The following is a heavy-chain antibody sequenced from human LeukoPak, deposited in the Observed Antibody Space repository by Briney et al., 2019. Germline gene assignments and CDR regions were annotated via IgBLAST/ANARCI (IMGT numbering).Heavy chain of an antibody. CDR2: ISGSGGST. CDR3: ARATYDSSGYYRYYFDY. CDR1: GFTFSSYA. J-gene: IGHJ4*02. V-gene: IGHV3-23*01. Sequence: GGSLRLSCAASGFTFSSYAMSWVRQAPGKGLEWVSAISGSGGSTYYADSVKGRFTISRDNSKNTLYLQMNSLRAEDTAVYYCARATYDSSGYYRYYFDYWGQGTLVTVSS. D-gene: IGHD3-22*01.